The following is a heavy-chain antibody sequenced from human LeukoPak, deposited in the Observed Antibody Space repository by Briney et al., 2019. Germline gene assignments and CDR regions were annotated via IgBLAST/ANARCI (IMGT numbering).Heavy chain of an antibody. CDR3: VRDRGTYRPIDY. J-gene: IGHJ4*02. CDR1: AFSLNAYN. V-gene: IGHV3-21*04. Sequence: GGSLRLSCAASAFSLNAYNMNWVRQAPGKGLEWVSSISYTGTYIYYADSVKGRFTISRDNAQNSLYLQMNSLRAEDTAIYYCVRDRGTYRPIDYWGQGTLVTISS. D-gene: IGHD1-26*01. CDR2: ISYTGTYI.